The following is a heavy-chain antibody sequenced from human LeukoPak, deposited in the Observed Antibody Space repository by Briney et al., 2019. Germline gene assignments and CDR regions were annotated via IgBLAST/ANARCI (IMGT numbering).Heavy chain of an antibody. CDR2: IYYSGST. CDR3: ARGYGSGSYYEY. V-gene: IGHV4-31*03. J-gene: IGHJ4*02. D-gene: IGHD3-10*01. Sequence: SQTLSLTCTVSGGSISSGGYHWSWIRQHPGKGLEWIGSIYYSGSTYYNPSLKSRLNISVDKSKNQFSLKLSSVTAADTAVYYCARGYGSGSYYEYWGQGTLVTVSS. CDR1: GGSISSGGYH.